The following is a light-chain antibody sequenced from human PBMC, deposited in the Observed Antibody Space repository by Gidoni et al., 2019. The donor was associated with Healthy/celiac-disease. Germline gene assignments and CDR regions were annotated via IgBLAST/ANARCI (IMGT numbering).Light chain of an antibody. Sequence: DIGMTKSQPPLLVTPGEPASFPCRSSQSLPHSNGYNYLEWYQQKTGQSPPLLICLCSTRASGVPDRFGSSGSCAVFTLIISRVEADVVGVYSCMQALRTPRTFGGGTKVEIK. CDR2: LCS. J-gene: IGKJ4*01. CDR1: QSLPHSNGYNY. V-gene: IGKV2-28*01. CDR3: MQALRTPRT.